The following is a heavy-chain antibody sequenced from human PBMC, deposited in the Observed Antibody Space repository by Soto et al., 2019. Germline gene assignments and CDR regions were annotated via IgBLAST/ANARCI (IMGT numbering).Heavy chain of an antibody. CDR1: GYTFTYYW. Sequence: PGESLKISCEGSGYTFTYYWIGWVRQMPGKGLEWMGVTYPFDSDTRYSPSFQGRVTISAVQSTNTAYLELSRLQASDTAMYYCGRHYGGATRGIDYWSQGTLVTVSS. V-gene: IGHV5-51*01. D-gene: IGHD1-26*01. CDR3: GRHYGGATRGIDY. CDR2: TYPFDSDT. J-gene: IGHJ4*01.